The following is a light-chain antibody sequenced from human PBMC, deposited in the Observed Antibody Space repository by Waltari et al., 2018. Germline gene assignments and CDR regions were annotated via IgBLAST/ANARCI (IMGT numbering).Light chain of an antibody. CDR2: AVS. V-gene: IGLV2-14*01. Sequence: QSALPQPASVSGSPGQSITIPCTGTTSDVGGYTNVSWYQQHPGKAPKLMIYAVSNRPSGVSNRFSGSKSGNTASLTISGLQAEDEADYYCSSYTSSSTLVVFGTGTKVTVL. CDR1: TSDVGGYTN. J-gene: IGLJ1*01. CDR3: SSYTSSSTLVV.